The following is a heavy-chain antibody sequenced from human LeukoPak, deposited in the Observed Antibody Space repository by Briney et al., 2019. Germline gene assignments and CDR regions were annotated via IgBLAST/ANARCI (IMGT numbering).Heavy chain of an antibody. CDR3: ARDSPRTGP. CDR1: GFSFSGHW. Sequence: GGSLRLSCTASGFSFSGHWMHWARQLPGKGLVWVSRISPTGSTTSYADSVKGRFTVSRDNAKNSLYLQINSLRAEDTAVYYCARDSPRTGPWGQGILVTVSS. V-gene: IGHV3-74*01. D-gene: IGHD1-1*01. J-gene: IGHJ5*02. CDR2: ISPTGSTT.